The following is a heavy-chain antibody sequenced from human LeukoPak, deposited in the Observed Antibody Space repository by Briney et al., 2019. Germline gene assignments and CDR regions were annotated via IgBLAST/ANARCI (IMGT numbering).Heavy chain of an antibody. CDR2: IYPGDSDT. CDR3: ARQNDFRLDY. Sequence: GESLKISCKGSGYTFSSYWIGWVRQMPGKGLEWMGIIYPGDSDTRYSPSLQGQVTISVDTSIGTAYLQRSSLKASDAAIYYCARQNDFRLDYWGQGTLVTVSS. CDR1: GYTFSSYW. V-gene: IGHV5-51*01. D-gene: IGHD3-3*01. J-gene: IGHJ4*02.